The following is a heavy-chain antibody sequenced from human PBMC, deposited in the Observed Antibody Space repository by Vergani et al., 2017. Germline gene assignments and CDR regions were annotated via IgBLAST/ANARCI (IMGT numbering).Heavy chain of an antibody. D-gene: IGHD3-10*01. CDR3: AYGSGSYYGDY. CDR1: GFTFSSYS. J-gene: IGHJ4*02. Sequence: EVQLVESGGGLVQPGGSLRLSCAASGFTFSSYSMNWVRQAPGKGLEWVSYISSSSSTIYYADSVKGRFTISRDNAKNSLYLQMNSLRAEDTVVYYCAYGSGSYYGDYWGQGTLVTVSS. CDR2: ISSSSSTI. V-gene: IGHV3-48*01.